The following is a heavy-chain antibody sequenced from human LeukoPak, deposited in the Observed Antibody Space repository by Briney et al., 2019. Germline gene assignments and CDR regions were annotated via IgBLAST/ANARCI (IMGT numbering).Heavy chain of an antibody. CDR3: ARGHYGLEV. V-gene: IGHV3-30-3*01. CDR1: GFTFSSYA. CDR2: ISHDGSNK. J-gene: IGHJ6*02. Sequence: PGRSLRLSCAASGFTFSSYAMHWVRQAPGKGLEWVAVISHDGSNKYYADSVKGRFTISRDNAKNSLYLQMNSLRAEDTAVYYCARGHYGLEVWGQGTTATVSS.